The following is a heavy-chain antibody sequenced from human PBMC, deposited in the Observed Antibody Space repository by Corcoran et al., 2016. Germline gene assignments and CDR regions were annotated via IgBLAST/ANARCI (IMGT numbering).Heavy chain of an antibody. V-gene: IGHV1-3*01. CDR1: GYTFTSYA. CDR3: ARGHIVVVVAATIPIDYYYGMDV. J-gene: IGHJ6*02. D-gene: IGHD2-15*01. CDR2: INAGNGNT. Sequence: QVQLVQSGAEVKKPGASVKVSCKASGYTFTSYAMHWVRQAPGQRLEWMGWINAGNGNTKYSQKFQGRVTITRDTSASTAYMELSSLRSEDTAVYYCARGHIVVVVAATIPIDYYYGMDVWGQGTTVTVSS.